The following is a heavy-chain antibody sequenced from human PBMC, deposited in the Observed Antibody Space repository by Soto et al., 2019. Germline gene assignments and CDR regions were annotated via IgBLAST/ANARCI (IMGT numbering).Heavy chain of an antibody. J-gene: IGHJ5*02. CDR2: INHSGST. V-gene: IGHV4-34*01. Sequence: SETLSLTCAVYGGSFSGYYWSWIRQPPGKGLEWIGEINHSGSTNYNPSLKSRVTISVDTSKNQFSLKLSSVTAADTAVYYCARENSITIFGVVLDKFDPWGQGTLVTV. D-gene: IGHD3-3*01. CDR3: ARENSITIFGVVLDKFDP. CDR1: GGSFSGYY.